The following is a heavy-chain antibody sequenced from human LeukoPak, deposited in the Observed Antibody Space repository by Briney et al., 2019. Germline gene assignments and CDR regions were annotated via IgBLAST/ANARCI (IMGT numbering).Heavy chain of an antibody. CDR1: GFTFSNYG. CDR3: ARDKSWYFDY. CDR2: IWYDGSIQ. Sequence: GGSLRLSCVASGFTFSNYGMHWVRQAPGKGLEWGAVIWYDGSIQYYADSVQGRFTISRDSSENTLYLQMNSLRAEDTAVYYCARDKSWYFDYWGQGTLVTVSS. V-gene: IGHV3-33*08. D-gene: IGHD6-13*01. J-gene: IGHJ4*02.